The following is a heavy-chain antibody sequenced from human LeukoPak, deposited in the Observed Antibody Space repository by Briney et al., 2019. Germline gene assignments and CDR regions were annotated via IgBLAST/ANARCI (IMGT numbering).Heavy chain of an antibody. CDR3: ARGKSYSSSFLDY. CDR2: INSDGSST. CDR1: GFTFSSYW. Sequence: SGGSLRLSCAASGFTFSSYWMHWVRQAPGKGLVWVSRINSDGSSTSYADSVKGRFTISRDNAKNTLYPQMNSLRAEDTAVYYCARGKSYSSSFLDYWGQGTLVTVSS. J-gene: IGHJ4*02. V-gene: IGHV3-74*01. D-gene: IGHD6-6*01.